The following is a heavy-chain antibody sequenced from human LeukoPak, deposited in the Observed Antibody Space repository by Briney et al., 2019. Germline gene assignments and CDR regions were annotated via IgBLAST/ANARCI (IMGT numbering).Heavy chain of an antibody. CDR3: ARVRKLNYGDPDY. Sequence: GGSLRLSCAASGFTFSSYSMNWVRQAPGKGLEWVSYISSSGSTIYYADSVKGRFTISRDNAKNSLYLQMNSLRAEDTAVYYCARVRKLNYGDPDYWGQGTLVTVSS. J-gene: IGHJ4*02. D-gene: IGHD4-17*01. CDR2: ISSSGSTI. CDR1: GFTFSSYS. V-gene: IGHV3-48*04.